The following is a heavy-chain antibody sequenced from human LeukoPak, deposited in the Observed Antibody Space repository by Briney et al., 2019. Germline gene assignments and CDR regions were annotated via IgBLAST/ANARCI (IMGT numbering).Heavy chain of an antibody. D-gene: IGHD5-12*01. J-gene: IGHJ3*02. Sequence: KTSETLSLTCTISGGSISSGGYYWSWIRQHPGKGLEWIGYIYYSGSTYYNPSLKSQVTISVDTSKNQFSLKLSSVTAADTAVYYCASAPSIIRNAFDIWGQGTMVTVSS. CDR3: ASAPSIIRNAFDI. CDR1: GGSISSGGYY. CDR2: IYYSGST. V-gene: IGHV4-31*01.